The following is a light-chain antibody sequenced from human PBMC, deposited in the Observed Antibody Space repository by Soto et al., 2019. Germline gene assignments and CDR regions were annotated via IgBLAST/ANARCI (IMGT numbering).Light chain of an antibody. CDR2: GAS. V-gene: IGKV3-15*01. CDR3: QQYNNWPLWT. J-gene: IGKJ1*01. CDR1: QSVSSN. Sequence: EIVMTQSPATLSASPGERATLSCRASQSVSSNLAWYQHKPGQAPRLLIYGASTRATGLPARYSGSGSGTEFTLTISSLQSEDLAVYYCQQYNNWPLWTFGQGTKVEIK.